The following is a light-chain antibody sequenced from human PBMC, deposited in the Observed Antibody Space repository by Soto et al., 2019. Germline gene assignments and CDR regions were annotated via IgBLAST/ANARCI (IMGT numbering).Light chain of an antibody. V-gene: IGKV3-20*01. CDR1: QSVSNTY. CDR3: QQYGSSPRT. Sequence: EIVLTQSPGTLSLSPGERVTLSCRASQSVSNTYLAWFQQRPGQAPRLLIYAASSRATGIPDRFSGSGSGTDFTLTISRLEPEDFAVYYCQQYGSSPRTFGQGTKVDIK. J-gene: IGKJ1*01. CDR2: AAS.